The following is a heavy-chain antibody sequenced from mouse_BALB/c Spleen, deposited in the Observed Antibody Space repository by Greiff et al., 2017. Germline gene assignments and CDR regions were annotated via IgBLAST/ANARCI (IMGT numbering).Heavy chain of an antibody. J-gene: IGHJ4*01. CDR2: IWGDGST. D-gene: IGHD1-2*01. Sequence: QVQLKESGPGLVAPSQSLSITCTVSGFSLTGYGVNWVRQPPGKGLEWLGMIWGDGSTDYNSALKSRLSISKDHSKSQVFLKMNSLQTDDTARYYCARVGAYYGYYYAMDYWGQGTSVTVSS. CDR1: GFSLTGYG. V-gene: IGHV2-6-7*01. CDR3: ARVGAYYGYYYAMDY.